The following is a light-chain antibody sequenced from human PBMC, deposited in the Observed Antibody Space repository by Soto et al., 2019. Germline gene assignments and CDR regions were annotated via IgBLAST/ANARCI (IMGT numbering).Light chain of an antibody. J-gene: IGKJ5*01. V-gene: IGKV3-15*01. Sequence: ETVMTQSPATLSVSPGERATLSCRASQSVSNNLAWYQQKPSQAPRLLVYGASTRATGIPARFSGSGSGTEFTLTISSLQSEDFAVYYCQQYNDWPPVTFGQGTRLEIK. CDR3: QQYNDWPPVT. CDR2: GAS. CDR1: QSVSNN.